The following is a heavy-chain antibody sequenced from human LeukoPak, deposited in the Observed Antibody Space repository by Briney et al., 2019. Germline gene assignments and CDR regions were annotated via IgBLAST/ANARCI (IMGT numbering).Heavy chain of an antibody. Sequence: NPSETLSLTCTISGYSISSGYCWGWIRQSPGKGLEWIGSIYHSGSTYYNPSLKSRVTISVDTSRNQFSLKLSSVTAADTAVYYCARGKYHYDSRPVAGWYFDYWGQGTLVTVSS. J-gene: IGHJ4*02. CDR2: IYHSGST. D-gene: IGHD3-22*01. CDR3: ARGKYHYDSRPVAGWYFDY. CDR1: GYSISSGYC. V-gene: IGHV4-38-2*02.